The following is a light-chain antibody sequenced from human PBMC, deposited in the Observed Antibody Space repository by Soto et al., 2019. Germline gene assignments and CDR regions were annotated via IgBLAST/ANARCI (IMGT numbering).Light chain of an antibody. V-gene: IGKV3-15*01. J-gene: IGKJ5*01. CDR2: DAS. CDR3: HQYNNCPIT. Sequence: EIVMTQSPATLSVSPGERATLSCRASQSVSTNLAWYQQKPGQAPRLLIYDASTRATGLPARFSGSGSGTEFTLSISSLQSEDFGVYCWHQYNNCPITFGQGTRLEI. CDR1: QSVSTN.